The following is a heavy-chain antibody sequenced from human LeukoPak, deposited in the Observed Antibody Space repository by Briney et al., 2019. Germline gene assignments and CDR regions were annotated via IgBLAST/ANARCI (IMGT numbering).Heavy chain of an antibody. D-gene: IGHD6-25*01. Sequence: GGSLRLSCAASGFTFSNYAMSWVRQAPGKGLEWVSSISGTSRYIYYVDSVKGRFTISRDNAQNSLYLQMNSLTAEDTAVYYCARDGRYSDYDFDYWGLGTLVTVSS. V-gene: IGHV3-21*01. CDR3: ARDGRYSDYDFDY. CDR1: GFTFSNYA. CDR2: ISGTSRYI. J-gene: IGHJ4*02.